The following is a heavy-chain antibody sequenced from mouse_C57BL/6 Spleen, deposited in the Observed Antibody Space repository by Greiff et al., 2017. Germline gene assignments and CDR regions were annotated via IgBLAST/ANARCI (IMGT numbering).Heavy chain of an antibody. CDR1: GYTFTSYW. Sequence: VQLQQPGTELVKPGASVKLSCKASGYTFTSYWMHWVKQRPGQGLEWIGNINPSNGGTNYNEKFKSKATLTVDKSSSTAYMQLSSLTSEDSAVYYCARGAFTTVAYYFDDWGQGTTLTVSS. V-gene: IGHV1-53*01. J-gene: IGHJ2*01. CDR2: INPSNGGT. D-gene: IGHD1-1*01. CDR3: ARGAFTTVAYYFDD.